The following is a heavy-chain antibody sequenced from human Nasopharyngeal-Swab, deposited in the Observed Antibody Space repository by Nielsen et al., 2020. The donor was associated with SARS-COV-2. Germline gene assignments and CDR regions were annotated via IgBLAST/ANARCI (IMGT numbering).Heavy chain of an antibody. V-gene: IGHV4-39*01. CDR3: AKHPDGRWFGELSYYYYGLDV. CDR2: IYYRGGT. Sequence: WIRQPPGKGLEWIARIYYRGGTYYNPSLESRLTISVDTSKNDFSLKLTSVTAADTAVYYCAKHPDGRWFGELSYYYYGLDVWGQGTTVTVSS. J-gene: IGHJ6*02. D-gene: IGHD3-10*01.